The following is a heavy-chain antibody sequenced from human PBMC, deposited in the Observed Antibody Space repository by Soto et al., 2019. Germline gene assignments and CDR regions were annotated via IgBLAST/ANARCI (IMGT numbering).Heavy chain of an antibody. CDR3: ARSSLVAAGTDYYYYYGMDV. CDR1: GGSISSGGYS. Sequence: SETLSLTCAVSGGSISSGGYSWSWIRQPPGKGLEWIGYIYHSGSTYYNPSLKSRVTISVDRSKNQFSLKLSSVTAADTAVYYFARSSLVAAGTDYYYYYGMDVWGQGTTVTVSS. CDR2: IYHSGST. D-gene: IGHD6-13*01. V-gene: IGHV4-30-2*01. J-gene: IGHJ6*02.